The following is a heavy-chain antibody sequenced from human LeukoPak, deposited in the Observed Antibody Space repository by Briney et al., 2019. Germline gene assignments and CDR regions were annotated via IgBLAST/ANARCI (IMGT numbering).Heavy chain of an antibody. V-gene: IGHV3-30*02. CDR1: GFTFSDYG. D-gene: IGHD6-13*01. CDR2: IRNDGSND. CDR3: AKGGSSSHSWFDP. Sequence: GGSLRLSCAASGFTFSDYGMHWVRQAPGKGLEWVAFIRNDGSNDYYPDSLKGRFTISRDNSRNTLYLQMNSLRAEDTAFYYCAKGGSSSHSWFDPWGQGTRVTVSS. J-gene: IGHJ5*02.